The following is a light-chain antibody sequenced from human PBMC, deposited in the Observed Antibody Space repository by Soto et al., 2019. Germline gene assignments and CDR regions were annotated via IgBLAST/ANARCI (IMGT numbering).Light chain of an antibody. Sequence: DIQLTQSPSFLSASVGDRVTITCRASQGIRSYLAWYQQKPGKAPKLLIYAASTLQSGVPSRFSGSGSGTEFSLTISSLQPEDFATYSCQQLHSYPLTFGGGTKVDIK. CDR2: AAS. CDR1: QGIRSY. J-gene: IGKJ4*01. V-gene: IGKV1-9*01. CDR3: QQLHSYPLT.